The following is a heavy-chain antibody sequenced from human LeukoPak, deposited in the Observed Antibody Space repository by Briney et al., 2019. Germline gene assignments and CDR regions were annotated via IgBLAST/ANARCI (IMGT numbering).Heavy chain of an antibody. CDR1: GGSISSYY. CDR3: ARHVRGSYKFFDY. CDR2: IYYSGST. D-gene: IGHD1-26*01. Sequence: SETLSLTCTVSGGSISSYYWSWIRQPPGEGLEWIGYIYYSGSTNYNPSLKSRVTISVDTSKNQFSLKLSSVTAADTAVYYCARHVRGSYKFFDYWGQGTLVTVSS. V-gene: IGHV4-59*08. J-gene: IGHJ4*02.